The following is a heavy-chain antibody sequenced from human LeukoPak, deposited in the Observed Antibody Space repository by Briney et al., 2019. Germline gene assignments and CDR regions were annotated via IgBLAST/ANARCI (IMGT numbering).Heavy chain of an antibody. CDR2: IYYSGST. J-gene: IGHJ4*02. Sequence: KSSETLSLTCTVSGGSISSYYWSWVRQPPGKGLEWIGYIYYSGSTNYNPSLKSRVTISVDTSKNQFSLKLSSVTAADTAVYYCARAVGAYYYDRWGQGTLVTVSS. CDR3: ARAVGAYYYDR. V-gene: IGHV4-59*01. CDR1: GGSISSYY. D-gene: IGHD3-22*01.